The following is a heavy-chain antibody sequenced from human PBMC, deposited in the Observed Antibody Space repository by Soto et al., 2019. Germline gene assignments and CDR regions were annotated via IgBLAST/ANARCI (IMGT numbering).Heavy chain of an antibody. J-gene: IGHJ4*02. Sequence: PSETLSLTCAVYGGSFSGYYWSWIRQPPGKGLEWIGEINHSGSTNYNPSLKSRVTISVDTSKNQFSLKLSSVTAADTAVYYCARGRDILTGPVGYWGQGTLVTVSS. D-gene: IGHD3-9*01. CDR2: INHSGST. CDR1: GGSFSGYY. CDR3: ARGRDILTGPVGY. V-gene: IGHV4-34*01.